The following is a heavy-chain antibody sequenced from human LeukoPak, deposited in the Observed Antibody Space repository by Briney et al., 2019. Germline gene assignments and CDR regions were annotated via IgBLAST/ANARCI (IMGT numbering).Heavy chain of an antibody. CDR2: ISSSSSSI. V-gene: IGHV3-21*05. CDR1: GFTFSSYS. J-gene: IGHJ4*02. D-gene: IGHD3-10*01. Sequence: PGGSLRLSCAASGFTFSSYSMNWVRQAPGKGLEWVSFISSSSSSIYYADSVKGRFTISRDNAKNSLYLQMNSLRAEDTAVYYCARGLDNYGSGSSDWGQGTLATVSS. CDR3: ARGLDNYGSGSSD.